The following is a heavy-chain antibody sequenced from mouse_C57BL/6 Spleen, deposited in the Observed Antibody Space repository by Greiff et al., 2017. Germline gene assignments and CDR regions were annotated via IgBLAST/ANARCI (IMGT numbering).Heavy chain of an antibody. V-gene: IGHV1-64*01. J-gene: IGHJ1*03. CDR3: ARKYYGSSYDFDV. CDR1: GYTFTSYW. CDR2: IHPNSGST. Sequence: VQLQQPGAELVKPGASVKLSCKASGYTFTSYWMHWVKQRPGQGLEWIGMIHPNSGSTNYNEKFKSKATLTVDKSSSTAYMQLSSLTSEDSAVYYCARKYYGSSYDFDVWGTGTTVTVSS. D-gene: IGHD1-1*01.